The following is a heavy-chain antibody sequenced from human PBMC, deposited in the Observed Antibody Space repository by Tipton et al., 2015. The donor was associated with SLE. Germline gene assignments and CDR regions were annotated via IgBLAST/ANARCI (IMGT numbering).Heavy chain of an antibody. D-gene: IGHD2-21*02. CDR1: GHTFSNYG. CDR2: ISTYNGNT. V-gene: IGHV1-18*01. J-gene: IGHJ3*02. Sequence: QLVQSGPEVKKAGASMKVSCKASGHTFSNYGISWVRQAPGQGLEWMGWISTYNGNTNSAQKLQGRVTMTTDTSTSTAYMELRSLRSDDTAVYYCARGRMTRYGFDIWGQGTMVTVSS. CDR3: ARGRMTRYGFDI.